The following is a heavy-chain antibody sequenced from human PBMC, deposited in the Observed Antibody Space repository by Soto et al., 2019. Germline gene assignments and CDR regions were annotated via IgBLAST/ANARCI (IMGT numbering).Heavy chain of an antibody. J-gene: IGHJ5*02. Sequence: ASVKVSCKASGYTFTGYYMHWVRQAPGQGLEWMGWINPNSGGTNYAQKFQGWVTMTRDTSISTAYMELSRLRSDDTAVYYCARDALGTECSSTSCFDNWFDPWGQGTLVTVSS. CDR3: ARDALGTECSSTSCFDNWFDP. CDR1: GYTFTGYY. D-gene: IGHD2-2*01. CDR2: INPNSGGT. V-gene: IGHV1-2*04.